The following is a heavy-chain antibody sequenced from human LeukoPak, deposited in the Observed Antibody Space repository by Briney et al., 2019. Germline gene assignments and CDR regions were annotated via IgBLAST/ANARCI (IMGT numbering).Heavy chain of an antibody. CDR1: GFTVSSDY. CDR2: IYSGGST. CDR3: ARDGTYSSSSFDY. D-gene: IGHD6-6*01. V-gene: IGHV3-53*01. J-gene: IGHJ4*02. Sequence: PGGSLRLSCAASGFTVSSDYLSWVRQAPGKGLEWVSVIYSGGSTYYADSVKGRFTISRDSSKNTLYLQMNSLRAEDTAVYYCARDGTYSSSSFDYWGQGTLVTVSS.